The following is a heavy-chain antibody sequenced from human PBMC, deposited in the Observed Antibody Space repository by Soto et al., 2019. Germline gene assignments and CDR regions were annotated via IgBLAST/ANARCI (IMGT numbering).Heavy chain of an antibody. D-gene: IGHD2-2*01. CDR1: GFTFSSYA. Sequence: GGSLRLSCAASGFTFSSYAMSWVRQAPGKGLEWVSAISGSGGSTYYADSVKGRFTISRDNSKNTLYLQMNSLRAEDTAVYYCAKDSINCSSTSCLNWFDPWGQGTLVTVS. V-gene: IGHV3-23*01. J-gene: IGHJ5*02. CDR2: ISGSGGST. CDR3: AKDSINCSSTSCLNWFDP.